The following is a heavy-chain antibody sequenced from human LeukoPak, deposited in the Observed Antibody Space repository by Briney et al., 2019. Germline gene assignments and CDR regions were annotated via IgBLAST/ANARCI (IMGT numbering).Heavy chain of an antibody. CDR3: AKDHSMIHPTSYWFDP. Sequence: GGSLRLSCAASGFTFSSYGMHWVRQAPGKGLEWVAVISYDGPNKYYADSVKGRFTISRDNSKNTLYLQMNSLRAEDTAVYYCAKDHSMIHPTSYWFDPWGQGTLVTVSS. D-gene: IGHD3-16*01. CDR1: GFTFSSYG. J-gene: IGHJ5*02. V-gene: IGHV3-30*18. CDR2: ISYDGPNK.